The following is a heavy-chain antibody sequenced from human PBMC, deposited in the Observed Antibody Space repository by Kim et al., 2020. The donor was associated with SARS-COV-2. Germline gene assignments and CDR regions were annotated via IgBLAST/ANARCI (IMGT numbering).Heavy chain of an antibody. Sequence: ASVKVSCKASGYTFTSYAMHWVRQAPGQRLEWMGWINAGNGNTKHSQKFQGRDTITRDTSASTAYMELRSLRSEDTAVYYCARDAAYESSGFPGWLDPWG. CDR3: ARDAAYESSGFPGWLDP. V-gene: IGHV1-3*01. D-gene: IGHD3-22*01. CDR2: INAGNGNT. J-gene: IGHJ5*02. CDR1: GYTFTSYA.